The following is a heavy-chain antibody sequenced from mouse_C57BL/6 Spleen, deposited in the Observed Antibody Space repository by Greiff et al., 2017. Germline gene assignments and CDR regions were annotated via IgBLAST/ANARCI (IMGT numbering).Heavy chain of an antibody. V-gene: IGHV1-55*01. J-gene: IGHJ1*03. Sequence: QVQLQQSGAELVKPGASVKMSCKASGYTFTSYWITWVKQRPGQGLEWIGDIYPGSGSTNYNEKFKSKATLTVDTSSSTAYMQLSSLTSEDSAVYYCARLPYYGSSYWYFDVWGTGTTVTVSS. CDR2: IYPGSGST. CDR1: GYTFTSYW. CDR3: ARLPYYGSSYWYFDV. D-gene: IGHD1-1*01.